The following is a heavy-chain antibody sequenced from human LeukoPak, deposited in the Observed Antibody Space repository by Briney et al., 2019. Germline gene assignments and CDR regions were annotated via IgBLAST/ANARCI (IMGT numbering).Heavy chain of an antibody. D-gene: IGHD4-11*01. CDR1: GFTFSSYG. J-gene: IGHJ4*02. V-gene: IGHV3-30*02. CDR2: IRYDGSNK. Sequence: PGGSLRLSCAASGFTFSSYGMHWVRQAPGKGLEWVAFIRYDGSNKYYADSVKGRFTISRDNSKNTLYLQMNSLRAEDTAVYYCAKVDYSNYLLDYWGQGTLVTVSS. CDR3: AKVDYSNYLLDY.